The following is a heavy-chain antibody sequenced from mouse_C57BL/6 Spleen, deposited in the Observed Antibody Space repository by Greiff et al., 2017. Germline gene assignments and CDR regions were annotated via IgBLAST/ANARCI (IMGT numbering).Heavy chain of an antibody. D-gene: IGHD2-5*01. CDR3: AREVYYSNPYWYFDV. CDR2: INPNNGGT. Sequence: EVQLQQSGPELVKPGASVKIPCKASGYTFTDYNMDWVKQSHGKSLEWIGDINPNNGGTIYNQKFKGKATLTVDKSSSTACMELRSLTSEDTAVYYCAREVYYSNPYWYFDVWGTGTTVTVSS. V-gene: IGHV1-18*01. CDR1: GYTFTDYN. J-gene: IGHJ1*03.